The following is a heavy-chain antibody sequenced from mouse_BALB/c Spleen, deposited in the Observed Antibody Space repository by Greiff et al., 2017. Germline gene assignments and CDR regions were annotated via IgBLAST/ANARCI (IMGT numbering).Heavy chain of an antibody. Sequence: VQLKQSGPSLVKPSQTLSLTCSVTGDSITSGYWNWIRKFPGNKLEYMGYISYSGSTYYNPSLKSRISITRDTSKNQYYLQLNSVTTEDTATYYCARYGDGYDEAMDYWGQGTSVTVSS. J-gene: IGHJ4*01. CDR2: ISYSGST. CDR1: GDSITSGY. CDR3: ARYGDGYDEAMDY. D-gene: IGHD2-2*01. V-gene: IGHV3-8*02.